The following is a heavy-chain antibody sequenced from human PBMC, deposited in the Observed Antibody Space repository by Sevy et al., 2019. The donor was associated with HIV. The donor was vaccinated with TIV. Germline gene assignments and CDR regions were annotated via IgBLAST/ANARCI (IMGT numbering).Heavy chain of an antibody. CDR3: TKDLMEATMGFDH. CDR1: GGTFSTYA. D-gene: IGHD2-8*01. Sequence: ASVKVSCKASGGTFSTYAFNWVRQAPGQGLEWVGGIIPILGTKNYAQKFQGRVSIIADESTGTAYMTLSRLTSEDTAVYYCTKDLMEATMGFDHWGQGALVTVSS. J-gene: IGHJ4*02. V-gene: IGHV1-69*13. CDR2: IIPILGTK.